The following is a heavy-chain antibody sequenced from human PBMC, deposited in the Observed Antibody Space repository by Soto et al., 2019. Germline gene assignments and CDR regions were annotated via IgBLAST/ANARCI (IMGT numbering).Heavy chain of an antibody. J-gene: IGHJ4*02. Sequence: GGSLRLSCAASGFTFSSYSMNWVRQAPGKGLEWVSSISSSSYIYYADSVKGRFTISRDNAKNSLYLQMNSLRAEDTAVYYCERGVAGSGFDLWGQGTLVTVSS. V-gene: IGHV3-21*01. D-gene: IGHD6-19*01. CDR3: ERGVAGSGFDL. CDR2: ISSSSYI. CDR1: GFTFSSYS.